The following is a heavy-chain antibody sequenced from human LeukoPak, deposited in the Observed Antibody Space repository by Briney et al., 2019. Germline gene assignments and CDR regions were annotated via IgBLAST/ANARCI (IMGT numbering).Heavy chain of an antibody. CDR2: IKEDGSEI. J-gene: IGHJ4*02. Sequence: GGSLRLSCAASGFTFSSYWMNWVRQAPGKGLEWVANIKEDGSEINYIDSVKGRFTISRDNAKNLLYLQMNSLRAEDTAVYYCATDRGWLQFDYWGQGTLVAVSS. D-gene: IGHD5-24*01. V-gene: IGHV3-7*01. CDR3: ATDRGWLQFDY. CDR1: GFTFSSYW.